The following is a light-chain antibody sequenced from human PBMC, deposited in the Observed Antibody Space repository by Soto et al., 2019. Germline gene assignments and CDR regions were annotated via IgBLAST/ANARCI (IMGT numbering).Light chain of an antibody. J-gene: IGLJ1*01. V-gene: IGLV2-11*01. CDR1: SSDVDDYNY. CDR3: CSYGGTFYV. CDR2: DVS. Sequence: QSALTQPRSVSGSPGQSVTISSTGTSSDVDDYNYVSWFQQHPGKAPKLMIYDVSERPSGVPDRFSGSKSGNTASLTISGLQAEDEADYYCCSYGGTFYVFGTGTKLTVL.